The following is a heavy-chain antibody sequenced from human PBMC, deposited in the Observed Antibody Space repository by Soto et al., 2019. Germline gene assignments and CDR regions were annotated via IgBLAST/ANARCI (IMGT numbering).Heavy chain of an antibody. CDR3: ARRGRGQYYYDSSGYYGY. CDR2: IYHSGST. J-gene: IGHJ4*02. V-gene: IGHV4-4*02. D-gene: IGHD3-22*01. Sequence: KTSETLSLTCAVSGGSISSSNWWSWVRQPPGKGLEWIGEIYHSGSTNYNPSLKSRVTISVDKSKNQFSLKLSSVTAADTAVYYCARRGRGQYYYDSSGYYGYWGQGTRVTAPQ. CDR1: GGSISSSNW.